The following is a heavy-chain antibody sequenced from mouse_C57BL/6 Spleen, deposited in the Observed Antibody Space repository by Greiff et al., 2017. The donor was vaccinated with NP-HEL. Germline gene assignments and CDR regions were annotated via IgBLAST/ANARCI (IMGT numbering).Heavy chain of an antibody. CDR2: IHSDGGST. CDR3: ATYYSNYWYFDV. D-gene: IGHD2-5*01. V-gene: IGHV5-2*01. CDR1: EYEFPSHD. Sequence: EVHLVESGGGLVQPGESLKLSCESNEYEFPSHDMSWVRKTPEKRLELVAAIHSDGGSTYYPDTMERRFIISRDNTKTTLYLQMSSLRSEDTALYYCATYYSNYWYFDVWGTGTTVTVSS. J-gene: IGHJ1*03.